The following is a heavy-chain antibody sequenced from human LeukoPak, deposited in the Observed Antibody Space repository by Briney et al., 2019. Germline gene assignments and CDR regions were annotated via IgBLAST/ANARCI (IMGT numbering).Heavy chain of an antibody. D-gene: IGHD3-16*02. Sequence: GGSLRLSCAASGFTFSSYWMHWVRQAPGKGLVWVSRIKSDGSGATYADSVEGRFTISRDNAKNTVYLQMNSLRAEDTAVYYCARGGIASFDYWGQGTLVTVSS. CDR1: GFTFSSYW. CDR3: ARGGIASFDY. CDR2: IKSDGSGA. V-gene: IGHV3-74*01. J-gene: IGHJ4*02.